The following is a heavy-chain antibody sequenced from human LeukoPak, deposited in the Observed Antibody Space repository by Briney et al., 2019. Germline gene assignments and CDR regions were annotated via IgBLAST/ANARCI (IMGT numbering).Heavy chain of an antibody. J-gene: IGHJ2*01. CDR3: ARDLMRWQLGWYFDL. D-gene: IGHD3-16*01. CDR1: GYSITSGYY. CDR2: TATGGSPT. V-gene: IGHV3-11*04. Sequence: LSLTCIVSGYSITSGYYWGWIRPAPGRGLEWIAYTATGGSPTYYTESVRGRFTISRDNAKNSLYLQLNSLTPEDTAVYYCARDLMRWQLGWYFDLWGHGTLVTVSS.